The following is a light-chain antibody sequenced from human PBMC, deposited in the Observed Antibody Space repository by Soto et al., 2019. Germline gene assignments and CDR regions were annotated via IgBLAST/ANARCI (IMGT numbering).Light chain of an antibody. Sequence: QSALTQPASVSGSPGQSITISCTGTSSDVGGYDYVSWYQQSTGKAPKLMIYDVTNRPSGVSNRFSGSKSGNTASLTISGLQAEDEADYYCSSYSSSSTLVVFGGGTKVTVL. CDR1: SSDVGGYDY. V-gene: IGLV2-14*03. CDR2: DVT. CDR3: SSYSSSSTLVV. J-gene: IGLJ2*01.